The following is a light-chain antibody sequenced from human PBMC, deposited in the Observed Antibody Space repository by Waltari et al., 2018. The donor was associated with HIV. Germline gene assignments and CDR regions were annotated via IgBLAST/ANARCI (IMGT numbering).Light chain of an antibody. CDR3: MQALQTPLT. V-gene: IGKV2-28*01. CDR1: QSLLHSNGYNY. J-gene: IGKJ4*01. CDR2: LGS. Sequence: DIVMTQSPASLPVTPGEPASISCRSSQSLLHSNGYNYLDWYLQKAGQSPQLLIYLGSNRASGVPDRFSGSGSGTDFTLKISRVEAEDVGVYYCMQALQTPLTFGGGTKVEIK.